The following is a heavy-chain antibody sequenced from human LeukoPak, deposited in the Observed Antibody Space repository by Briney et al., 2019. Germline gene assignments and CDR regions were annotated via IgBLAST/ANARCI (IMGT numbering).Heavy chain of an antibody. D-gene: IGHD5-24*01. Sequence: PSETLSLTCTVSGGSIGSYYWSWTRQPPGKGLEWIGYIYNSGNTNYSPSLKSRVSISVDTPKNQFSLKLSSVTAADTAVYYCARPSRDGYRYTFDYWGQGILVTVSS. CDR1: GGSIGSYY. J-gene: IGHJ4*02. CDR2: IYNSGNT. CDR3: ARPSRDGYRYTFDY. V-gene: IGHV4-59*01.